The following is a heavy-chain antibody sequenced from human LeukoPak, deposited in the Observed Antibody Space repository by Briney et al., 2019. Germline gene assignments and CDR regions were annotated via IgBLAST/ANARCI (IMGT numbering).Heavy chain of an antibody. J-gene: IGHJ4*02. CDR2: IIPIFGTA. Sequence: ASVKVSCKASGGTFSSYAISWVRQAPGQGLEWMGGIIPIFGTANYAQKFQGRVTMTEDTSTDTAYMELSSLRSEDTAVYYCANFYCSSTSCHGSFDYWGQGTLVTVSS. V-gene: IGHV1-69*06. CDR3: ANFYCSSTSCHGSFDY. D-gene: IGHD2-2*01. CDR1: GGTFSSYA.